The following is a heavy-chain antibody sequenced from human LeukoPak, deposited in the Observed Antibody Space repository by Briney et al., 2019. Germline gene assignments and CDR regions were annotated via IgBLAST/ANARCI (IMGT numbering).Heavy chain of an antibody. CDR3: ARDPRNGSYPFYYYGMDV. D-gene: IGHD1-26*01. V-gene: IGHV4-39*02. Sequence: SETLSLTRTVSGGSISSSNYYWGWIRQTPGKGLEWIGSIYYSGTTYYNPSLKSRVTISVDTSKNQFFLKLSSVTAADTAVYYCARDPRNGSYPFYYYGMDVWGQGTTVTVSS. CDR2: IYYSGTT. J-gene: IGHJ6*02. CDR1: GGSISSSNYY.